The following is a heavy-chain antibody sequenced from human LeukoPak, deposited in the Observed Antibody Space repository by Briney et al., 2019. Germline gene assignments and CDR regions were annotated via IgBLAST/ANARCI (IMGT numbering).Heavy chain of an antibody. D-gene: IGHD6-13*01. Sequence: PGGSLRLSCAASGFTFNNYAMNWVRQAPGKGLEWVSVISGSGGTTYYADSVKGRFTISRDSSKNTLYLQMNSLRAEDTAVYYCARDPIAAAGTGRGSEYFQHWGQGTLVTVSS. CDR1: GFTFNNYA. J-gene: IGHJ1*01. CDR3: ARDPIAAAGTGRGSEYFQH. CDR2: ISGSGGTT. V-gene: IGHV3-23*01.